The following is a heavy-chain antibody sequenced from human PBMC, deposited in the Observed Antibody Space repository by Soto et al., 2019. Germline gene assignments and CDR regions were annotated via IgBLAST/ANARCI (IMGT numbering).Heavy chain of an antibody. CDR3: ARVRDWFDP. Sequence: QVQLQQWGAGLLKPSETLSLTCAVYGGSFSGYYWNWIRQPPGKGLEWIGEIDHSGYTNYNPSLKSRVTISVDTSKNQFSLRLTSVTAADTGVYYCARVRDWFDPWGQGTLVTVSS. D-gene: IGHD3-3*01. J-gene: IGHJ5*02. CDR1: GGSFSGYY. CDR2: IDHSGYT. V-gene: IGHV4-34*01.